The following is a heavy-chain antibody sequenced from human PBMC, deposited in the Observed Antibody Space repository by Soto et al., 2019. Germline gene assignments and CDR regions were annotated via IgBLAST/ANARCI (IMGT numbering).Heavy chain of an antibody. D-gene: IGHD3-3*01. Sequence: APVKVSCKASGYTFTGYYTHWVRQAPGQGLEWMGWINPNSGGTNYAQKFQGRVTMTRDTSISTAYMELSRLRSDDTAVYYCARGKSGYHNWFDPWGQGTLVTVSS. CDR3: ARGKSGYHNWFDP. CDR2: INPNSGGT. CDR1: GYTFTGYY. V-gene: IGHV1-2*02. J-gene: IGHJ5*02.